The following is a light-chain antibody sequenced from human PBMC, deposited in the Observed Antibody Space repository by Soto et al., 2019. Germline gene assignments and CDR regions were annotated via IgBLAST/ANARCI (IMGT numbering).Light chain of an antibody. Sequence: QAVVTQSSSASASLGSSVKLTCTLSSGHSSYIIAWHQQQPGRAPRYLMKLEGSGSYNRGSGVPDRFSGSSSGADRYLTISNLQSEDEADYYCESGVVFGGGTKLTVL. CDR2: LEGSGSY. CDR3: ESGVV. V-gene: IGLV4-60*03. J-gene: IGLJ2*01. CDR1: SGHSSYI.